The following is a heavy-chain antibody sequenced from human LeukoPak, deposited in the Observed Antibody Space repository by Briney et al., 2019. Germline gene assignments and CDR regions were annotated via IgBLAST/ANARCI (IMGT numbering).Heavy chain of an antibody. J-gene: IGHJ4*02. V-gene: IGHV1-2*06. CDR3: ARVPAAIKRPSGYFDY. Sequence: ASVKVSCKASGYTFTGYYMHWVRQAPGQGLEWMGRINPNSGGTNYAQKFQGRVTMTRDTSISTAYMELSRLRSDDTAVYYCARVPAAIKRPSGYFDYWGQGTLVTVSS. CDR1: GYTFTGYY. D-gene: IGHD2-2*02. CDR2: INPNSGGT.